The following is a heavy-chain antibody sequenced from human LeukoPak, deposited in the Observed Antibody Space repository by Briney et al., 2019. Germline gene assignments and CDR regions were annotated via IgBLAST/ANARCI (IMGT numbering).Heavy chain of an antibody. D-gene: IGHD5-18*01. CDR2: IRSKTYGGTT. Sequence: GGSLRLSCTVSGFTFGDHAMSWVRQAPGKGLEWVGFIRSKTYGGTTEYAASVKGRFIISRDDSTSIAYLQMNSLKTEDTAVYYCTRGPIQLWLYHGMDVWGQGTSVTVSS. CDR3: TRGPIQLWLYHGMDV. J-gene: IGHJ6*01. V-gene: IGHV3-49*04. CDR1: GFTFGDHA.